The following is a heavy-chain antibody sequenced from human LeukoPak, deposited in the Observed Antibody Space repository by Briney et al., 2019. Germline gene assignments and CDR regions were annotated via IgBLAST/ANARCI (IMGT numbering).Heavy chain of an antibody. D-gene: IGHD3-10*01. CDR2: FDPEDGET. CDR1: GYTLTELS. V-gene: IGHV1-24*01. J-gene: IGHJ4*02. Sequence: ASVKVSCKVSGYTLTELSMHWVRQAPGKGLEWTGGFDPEDGETIYAQKFQGRVTMTEDTSTDTAYMELSSLRSEDTAVYYCATDPYYYGSGSYGGLDYWGQGTLVTVSS. CDR3: ATDPYYYGSGSYGGLDY.